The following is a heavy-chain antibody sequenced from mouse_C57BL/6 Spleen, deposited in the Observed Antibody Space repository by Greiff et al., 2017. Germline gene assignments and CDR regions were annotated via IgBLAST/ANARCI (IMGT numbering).Heavy chain of an antibody. D-gene: IGHD3-1*01. CDR3: TAEKAQAWFAY. V-gene: IGHV14-4*01. J-gene: IGHJ3*01. CDR2: IDPENGDT. CDR1: GFNFKDDS. Sequence: EVKLQESGAELVRPGASVKSSCTASGFNFKDDSMIWVKQRPEQGLGWIGWIDPENGDTEYASKFQGKSTITADTSSNTAYLQLSRLTSEDTAVYYCTAEKAQAWFAYWGQGTLVTVSA.